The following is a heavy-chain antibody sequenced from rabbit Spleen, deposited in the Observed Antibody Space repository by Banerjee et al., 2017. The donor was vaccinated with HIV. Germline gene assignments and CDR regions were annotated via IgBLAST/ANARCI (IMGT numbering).Heavy chain of an antibody. J-gene: IGHJ6*01. V-gene: IGHV1S40*01. CDR2: IDVGGSGTT. CDR3: ARDTGSSFSSYGMDL. D-gene: IGHD8-1*01. CDR1: GFSFSNSDY. Sequence: QSLEESGGDLVKPGASLTLTCTASGFSFSNSDYMCWVRQAPGKGLEWIACIDVGGSGTTYYASWAKGRFTISKTSSTTVTLQMTSLTAADTATYLCARDTGSSFSSYGMDLWGQGTLVTVS.